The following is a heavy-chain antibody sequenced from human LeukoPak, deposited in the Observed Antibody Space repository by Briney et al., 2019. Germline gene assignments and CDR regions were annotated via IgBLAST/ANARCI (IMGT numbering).Heavy chain of an antibody. CDR2: ISSSGSTI. CDR3: ARDSPIFGVATNDY. V-gene: IGHV3-11*04. CDR1: GFTFSSYA. D-gene: IGHD3-3*01. J-gene: IGHJ4*02. Sequence: GGSLRLSCAASGFTFSSYAMSWIRQAPGKGLEWVSYISSSGSTIYYADSVKGRFTISRDNAKNSLYLQMNSLRAEDTAVYYCARDSPIFGVATNDYWGQGTLVTVSS.